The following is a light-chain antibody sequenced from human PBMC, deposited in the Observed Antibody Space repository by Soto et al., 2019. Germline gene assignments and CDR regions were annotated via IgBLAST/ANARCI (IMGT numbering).Light chain of an antibody. CDR1: QSIDSD. CDR3: QQYSHWRT. V-gene: IGKV3-15*01. CDR2: GAS. Sequence: EIMMTQSPANVSVFPGERATLTCRASQSIDSDLAWYQQKPGQVPRLLIYGASTRATGVPARFSGSGSGTEFTLTIISLQSDDFAVYYCQQYSHWRTFGPGTKVEIK. J-gene: IGKJ1*01.